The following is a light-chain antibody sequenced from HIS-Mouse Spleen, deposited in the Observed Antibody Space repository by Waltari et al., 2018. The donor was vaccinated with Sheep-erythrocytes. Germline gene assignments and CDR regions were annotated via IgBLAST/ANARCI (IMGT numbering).Light chain of an antibody. CDR1: QSISSY. J-gene: IGKJ4*01. CDR3: QQSYSTPPLT. Sequence: DIQMTQSPSSLSASVGDRVPITCRASQSISSYLNWYQQKPGKAPKLLIYAASSLQSGVPSRFSGSGSGTDFTLTINSLQPEDFATYYCQQSYSTPPLTFGGGTKVEIK. V-gene: IGKV1-39*01. CDR2: AAS.